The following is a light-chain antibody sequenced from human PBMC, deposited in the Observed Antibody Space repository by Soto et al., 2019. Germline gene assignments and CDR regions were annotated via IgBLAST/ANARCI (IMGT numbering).Light chain of an antibody. J-gene: IGKJ3*01. Sequence: DIQMTQSPSSLSASVGDRVTITCRASQGVSNYLAWYQQKPGKVPKLLIYGASTLQSGVPSRFSGRGSGTDFALSIRSLQPEDVATYYCQKYDSVPFPFGPGTKVDIK. CDR1: QGVSNY. CDR3: QKYDSVPFP. V-gene: IGKV1-27*01. CDR2: GAS.